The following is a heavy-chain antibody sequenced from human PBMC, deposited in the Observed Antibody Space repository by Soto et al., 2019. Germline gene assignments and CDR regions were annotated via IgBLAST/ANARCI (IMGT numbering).Heavy chain of an antibody. J-gene: IGHJ4*02. Sequence: GGSLRLSCAASGFTFTSYAMNWVRLAPGKGLEWVSAISGTGYNTYYADSVKGRFTISRDNTKNTLYLQMNSLRAEDTAVYYCALAGYSSGWYPTYFDYWGQGTLVTVSS. CDR1: GFTFTSYA. D-gene: IGHD6-13*01. V-gene: IGHV3-23*01. CDR2: ISGTGYNT. CDR3: ALAGYSSGWYPTYFDY.